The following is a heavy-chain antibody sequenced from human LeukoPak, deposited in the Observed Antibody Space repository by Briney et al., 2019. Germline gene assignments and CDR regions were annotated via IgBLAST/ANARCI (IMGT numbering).Heavy chain of an antibody. D-gene: IGHD1-20*01. V-gene: IGHV1-69*05. CDR3: ARSITGAPLYYYYYMDV. J-gene: IGHJ6*03. CDR2: IIPIFGTA. CDR1: GGTFSSYA. Sequence: SVKVSCKASGGTFSSYAISWVRQAPGQGLEWMGGIIPIFGTANYAQKFQGRVTITTDESTSTAYMELSSLRSEDTAVYYCARSITGAPLYYYYYMDVWGKGTTVTVSS.